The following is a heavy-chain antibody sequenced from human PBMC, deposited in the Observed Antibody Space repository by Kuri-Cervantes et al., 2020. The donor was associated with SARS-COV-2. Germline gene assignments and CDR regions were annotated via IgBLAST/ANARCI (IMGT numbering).Heavy chain of an antibody. CDR1: SGSFSDYY. D-gene: IGHD2-15*01. J-gene: IGHJ5*02. CDR3: ARDGCSGGSCYYSYWFDP. CDR2: INHSGSA. V-gene: IGHV4-34*01. Sequence: SETLSLTCAGYSGSFSDYYWSWTRQTPEMGLEWIGEINHSGSAGYDPSLKSRVTISVDTSKNQFSLKLSSVTAADTAVYYCARDGCSGGSCYYSYWFDPWGQGTLVTVSS.